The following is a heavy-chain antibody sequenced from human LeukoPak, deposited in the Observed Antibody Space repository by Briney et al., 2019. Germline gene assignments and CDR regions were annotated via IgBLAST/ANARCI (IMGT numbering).Heavy chain of an antibody. CDR3: ARDLSATARAYDY. CDR2: IAISATYI. J-gene: IGHJ4*02. V-gene: IGHV3-21*01. D-gene: IGHD1-26*01. CDR1: GFILSDYN. Sequence: GGSLRLSCAASGFILSDYNMNWVRQAPGKGLEWVSFIAISATYITYADSVKGRFTISRDNAKNSLYLQMNSLRAEDTAVYYCARDLSATARAYDYWGQGILVTVSS.